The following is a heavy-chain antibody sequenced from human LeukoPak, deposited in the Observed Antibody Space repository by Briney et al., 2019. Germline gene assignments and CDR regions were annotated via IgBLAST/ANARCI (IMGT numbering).Heavy chain of an antibody. CDR1: GFIFSSNS. CDR3: ARFETRGTGDFDN. Sequence: PGGSLRLSCAGSGFIFSSNSMNWVREAPGRGLGWVSSISADSRYIFYADSVRGRFTISRDDAKRSVFLQMNTLRAEDTAVYYCARFETRGTGDFDNWGQGTLVTVSS. CDR2: ISADSRYI. D-gene: IGHD3/OR15-3a*01. J-gene: IGHJ4*02. V-gene: IGHV3-21*01.